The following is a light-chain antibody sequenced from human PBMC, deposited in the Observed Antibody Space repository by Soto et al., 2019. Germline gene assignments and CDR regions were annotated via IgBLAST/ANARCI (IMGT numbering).Light chain of an antibody. CDR2: KAS. CDR1: QSISSW. J-gene: IGKJ1*01. CDR3: QHYNSYSDA. V-gene: IGKV1-5*03. Sequence: DLPMTNGPSTLTASVGSRFASACLASQSISSWLAWYQQKPGKAPKLLVYKASNLESGVPSRFSGSGSGTEFTLTISSLQPDDFATYYCQHYNSYSDAFGQGTKVDI.